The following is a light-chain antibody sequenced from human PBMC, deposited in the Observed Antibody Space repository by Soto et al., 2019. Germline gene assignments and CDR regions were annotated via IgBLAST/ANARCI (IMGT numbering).Light chain of an antibody. J-gene: IGLJ3*02. CDR1: SSNIGSNT. V-gene: IGLV1-44*01. CDR2: SND. Sequence: QPVLTQAPSASETPGQRVTISCSGSSSNIGSNTVTWYQQVPGTAPKLLIYSNDQRPSGVPDRFSGSKSGTSASLAIAGLQSEDEADYYCAAWDDSLNGWVFGGGTQLTVL. CDR3: AAWDDSLNGWV.